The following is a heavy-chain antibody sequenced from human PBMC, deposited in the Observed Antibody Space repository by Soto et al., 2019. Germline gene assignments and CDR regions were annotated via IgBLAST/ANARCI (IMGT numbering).Heavy chain of an antibody. CDR3: ARGVGQGGEDAFDI. CDR2: ISSSSSYI. CDR1: GFTFSSYS. Sequence: EVQLVESGGGLVKPGGSLRLSCAASGFTFSSYSMNWVRQAPGKGLEWVSSISSSSSYIYYADSVKGRFTISRDNAKNALYRQMNSLRAEDTAVYYCARGVGQGGEDAFDIWGQGTMVTVSS. J-gene: IGHJ3*02. D-gene: IGHD2-21*01. V-gene: IGHV3-21*01.